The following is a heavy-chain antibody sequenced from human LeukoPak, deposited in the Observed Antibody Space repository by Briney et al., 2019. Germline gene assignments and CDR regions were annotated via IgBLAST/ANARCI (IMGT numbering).Heavy chain of an antibody. CDR2: VSRDGTNK. J-gene: IGHJ4*02. V-gene: IGHV3-30*01. Sequence: GGSLRLSCAPSGFTFSTRNMHCVRHPPGKGLEWVAVVSRDGTNKFYADSVRGRFTISRDNSKNTLYLQLNSLRGEDTAVYYCARRPPSMAGLDYWGQGTLVRVSS. CDR3: ARRPPSMAGLDY. D-gene: IGHD6-19*01. CDR1: GFTFSTRN.